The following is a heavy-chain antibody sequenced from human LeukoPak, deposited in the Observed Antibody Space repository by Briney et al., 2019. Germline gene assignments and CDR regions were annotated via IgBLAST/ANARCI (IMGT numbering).Heavy chain of an antibody. CDR3: AALPL. J-gene: IGHJ4*02. V-gene: IGHV3-7*03. CDR2: IKEDGSEN. CDR1: GFTFSSYA. Sequence: PGGSLRLSCAASGFTFSSYAMHWVRQAPGKGLEWVANIKEDGSENNYVDSVKGRFTISRDNAKNSLYLQMNSLRAEDTAVYYCAALPLWGQGALVTVSS.